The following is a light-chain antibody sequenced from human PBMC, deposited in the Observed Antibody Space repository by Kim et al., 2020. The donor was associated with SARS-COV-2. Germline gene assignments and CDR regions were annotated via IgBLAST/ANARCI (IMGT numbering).Light chain of an antibody. CDR2: GRN. J-gene: IGLJ2*01. V-gene: IGLV3-19*01. CDR3: QSRDSSGNVV. Sequence: SSELTQDPAVSVALGQTVRITCQGDSLRSYYATWYQQKPRQAPVLVIYGRNNRPSGIPDRFSCSTSGNTASLTISGAQAEDEADFYCQSRDSSGNVVFGGGTKVTVL. CDR1: SLRSYY.